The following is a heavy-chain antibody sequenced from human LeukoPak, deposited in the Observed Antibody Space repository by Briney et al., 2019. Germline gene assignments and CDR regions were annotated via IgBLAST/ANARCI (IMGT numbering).Heavy chain of an antibody. D-gene: IGHD6-25*01. V-gene: IGHV7-4-1*02. Sequence: ASVKVSCKASGYTFTSNAINWVRQAPGQGLEWMGYINTNTGNPTYAQGFTGRFVFSLDTSVSTAYLQISSLKAEDTAVYYCARLSPQRGGNYYMDVWGKGTTVTVSS. CDR2: INTNTGNP. J-gene: IGHJ6*03. CDR1: GYTFTSNA. CDR3: ARLSPQRGGNYYMDV.